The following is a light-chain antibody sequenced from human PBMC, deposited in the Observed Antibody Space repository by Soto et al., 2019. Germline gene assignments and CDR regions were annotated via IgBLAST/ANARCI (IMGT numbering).Light chain of an antibody. V-gene: IGKV3-20*01. CDR3: QQYGSSPLT. J-gene: IGKJ4*01. CDR1: QTVSGYY. Sequence: EIVLTQSPGTVSLSPGERATLSCRASQTVSGYYLAWYQQKPGQAPRLLIYSASRRATGIPDRFSGSGSGTDFTLTINRLEPEDFAVYSCQQYGSSPLTFGGGTKVEIK. CDR2: SAS.